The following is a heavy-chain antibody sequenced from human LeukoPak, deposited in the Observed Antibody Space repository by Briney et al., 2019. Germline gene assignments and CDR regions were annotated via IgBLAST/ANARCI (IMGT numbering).Heavy chain of an antibody. CDR3: ARVMTPNHYHYYYGMDV. V-gene: IGHV4-59*11. CDR2: IYYSGST. Sequence: SETLSLTCTASGGSISSHYWSWIRQPPGKGLEWIGYIYYSGSTNYNPSLKSRVTISVDTSKNQFSLKLSSVTAADTAVYYCARVMTPNHYHYYYGMDVWGQGTTVTVSS. D-gene: IGHD3-16*01. CDR1: GGSISSHY. J-gene: IGHJ6*02.